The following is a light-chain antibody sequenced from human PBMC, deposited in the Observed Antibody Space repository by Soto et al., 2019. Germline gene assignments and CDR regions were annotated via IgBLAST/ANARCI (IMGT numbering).Light chain of an antibody. J-gene: IGLJ2*01. Sequence: QSVLTQPPSASGSPGQSVTISCTGTNSDVGVYNYVSWYQQHPGKAPKLMIYEVSKRPSGVPDRFSGSKSGNTASLTVSGLQADDEADYYCSSYAGSNNLVFGGGTKLTVL. CDR3: SSYAGSNNLV. CDR1: NSDVGVYNY. V-gene: IGLV2-8*01. CDR2: EVS.